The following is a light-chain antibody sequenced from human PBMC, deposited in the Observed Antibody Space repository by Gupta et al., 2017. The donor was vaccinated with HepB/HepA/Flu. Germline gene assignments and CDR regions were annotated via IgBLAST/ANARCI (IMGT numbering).Light chain of an antibody. CDR2: KAS. Sequence: DIQVAQSPSTLSASVGDRVTITCRASQSISTWLAWYQQKPGKAPKLLIYKASSLDSGVPSRFSGSGSGTAGTEFTLTISSLQPDDFATYYCQQYASYPWAFGQGTKVEMK. V-gene: IGKV1-5*03. J-gene: IGKJ1*01. CDR3: QQYASYPWA. CDR1: QSISTW.